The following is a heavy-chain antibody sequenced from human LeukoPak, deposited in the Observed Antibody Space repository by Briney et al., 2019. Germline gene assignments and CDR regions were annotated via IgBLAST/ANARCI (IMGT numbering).Heavy chain of an antibody. Sequence: SETLSLTCTVSGGSISSSSYYWGWIRQPPGKGLEWIGSIYYSGSTYYNPSLKSLVTISVDTSKNQFSLKLSPVTAADTAVYYCARFGSGSYGYFDYWGQGTLVTVSS. CDR1: GGSISSSSYY. J-gene: IGHJ4*02. CDR3: ARFGSGSYGYFDY. CDR2: IYYSGST. V-gene: IGHV4-39*01. D-gene: IGHD3-10*01.